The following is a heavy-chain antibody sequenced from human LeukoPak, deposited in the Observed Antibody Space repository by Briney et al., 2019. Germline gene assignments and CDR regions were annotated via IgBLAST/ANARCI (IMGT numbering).Heavy chain of an antibody. CDR2: ISTSSDST. Sequence: PGGSLRLSCVASEFTFSFYSMNWVRQAPGKGLEWVSYISTSSDSTYYADSVKGRFTISRDNAKNPLYLQMNSLRVEDTAVYYCARESMVRGFSADWGQGTLVTVSS. D-gene: IGHD3-10*01. J-gene: IGHJ4*02. V-gene: IGHV3-48*01. CDR3: ARESMVRGFSAD. CDR1: EFTFSFYS.